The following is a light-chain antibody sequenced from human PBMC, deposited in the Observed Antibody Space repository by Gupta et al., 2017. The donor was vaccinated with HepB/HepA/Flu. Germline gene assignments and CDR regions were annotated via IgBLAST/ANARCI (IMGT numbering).Light chain of an antibody. CDR2: GNS. CDR1: SSNSGAGYD. CDR3: QSYDSSLSGYVV. J-gene: IGLJ2*01. Sequence: QSVLTQPPSVSGAPGQRVTISCTGSSSNSGAGYDVHWYQQLPGTAPKLLIYGNSNRPSGVPDRFSGSKSGTSASLAITGLQAEDEADYYGQSYDSSLSGYVVFGGGTKLTVL. V-gene: IGLV1-40*01.